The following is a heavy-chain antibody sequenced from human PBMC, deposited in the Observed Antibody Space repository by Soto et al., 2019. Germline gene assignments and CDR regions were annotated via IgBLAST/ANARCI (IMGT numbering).Heavy chain of an antibody. CDR1: GYPFTSYG. J-gene: IGHJ5*02. D-gene: IGHD6-19*01. V-gene: IGHV1-18*01. CDR2: ISAYNGNT. Sequence: VKVSCQASGYPFTSYGISWVRQAPGQRLKWMGWISAYNGNTNYAQKLQGRVTMTTDTSTSTAYMELRSLRSDDTAVYYCARKQDGYSSGWYKTSWFDPWGQGTLVTVSS. CDR3: ARKQDGYSSGWYKTSWFDP.